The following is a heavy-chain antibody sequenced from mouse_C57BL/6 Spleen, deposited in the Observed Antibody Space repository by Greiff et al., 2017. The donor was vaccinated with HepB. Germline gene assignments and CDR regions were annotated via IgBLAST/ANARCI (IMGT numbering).Heavy chain of an antibody. Sequence: EVQRVESGPELVKPGASVKMSCKASGYTFTDYNMHWVKQSHGKSLEWIGYINPNNGGTSYNQKFKGKATLTVNKSSSTAYMELRSLTSEDSAVYYCTREEEYGNYAAYWGQGTLVTVSA. CDR1: GYTFTDYN. V-gene: IGHV1-22*01. J-gene: IGHJ3*01. CDR3: TREEEYGNYAAY. D-gene: IGHD2-1*01. CDR2: INPNNGGT.